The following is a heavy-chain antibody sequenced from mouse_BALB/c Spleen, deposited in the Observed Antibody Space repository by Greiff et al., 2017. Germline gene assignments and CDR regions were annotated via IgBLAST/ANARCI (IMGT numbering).Heavy chain of an antibody. CDR2: IDPETGGT. CDR1: GYTFTDYE. D-gene: IGHD2-3*01. CDR3: TRWDDGYYAAY. V-gene: IGHV1-15*01. J-gene: IGHJ3*01. Sequence: QVQLQQSGAELVRPGASVTLSCKASGYTFTDYEMHWVKQTPVHGLEWIGAIDPETGGTAYNQKFKGKATLTADKSSSTAYMELRSLTSEDSAVYYCTRWDDGYYAAYWGQGTLVTVSA.